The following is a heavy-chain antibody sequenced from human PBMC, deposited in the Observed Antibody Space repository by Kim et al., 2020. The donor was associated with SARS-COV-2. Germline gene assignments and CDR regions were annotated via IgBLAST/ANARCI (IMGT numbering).Heavy chain of an antibody. J-gene: IGHJ4*02. CDR1: GFTFTSSA. D-gene: IGHD5-12*01. V-gene: IGHV1-58*01. CDR2: IVVGSGNT. CDR3: AAAGFGYSGYDM. Sequence: SVKVSCKASGFTFTSSAVQWVRQARGQRLEWIGWIVVGSGNTNYAQKFQERVTITRDMSTSTAYMELSSLRSEDTAVYYCAAAGFGYSGYDMWGQGTLVTVSS.